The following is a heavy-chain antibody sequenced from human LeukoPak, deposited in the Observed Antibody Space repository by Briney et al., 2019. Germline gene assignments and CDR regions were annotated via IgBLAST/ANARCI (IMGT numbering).Heavy chain of an antibody. J-gene: IGHJ4*02. CDR3: ARDRVVRGASFDY. D-gene: IGHD3-10*01. V-gene: IGHV3-21*01. Sequence: PGGSLRLSCAASGFTFSSYSMNWVRQAPGKGLEWVSSISSSSSYIYYADSVKGRFTISRDNAKNSLYLQMNSLRAEDTAVYYCARDRVVRGASFDYWGQGTLVTVSS. CDR1: GFTFSSYS. CDR2: ISSSSSYI.